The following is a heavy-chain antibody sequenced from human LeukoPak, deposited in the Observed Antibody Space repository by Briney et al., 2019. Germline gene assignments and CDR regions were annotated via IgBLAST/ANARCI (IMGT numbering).Heavy chain of an antibody. D-gene: IGHD2-21*02. V-gene: IGHV3-11*04. CDR2: ISSGSTI. CDR3: ARVTHSGGDWRHDY. CDR1: GFTFSDYY. Sequence: PGGSLRLSCAASGFTFSDYYMSWIRQAPGKGLEWVSYISSGSTIYYSDSVKGRFTISRDNAKNSLYLQMNSLIAEDTAVYYCARVTHSGGDWRHDYWGQGTLVTVSS. J-gene: IGHJ4*02.